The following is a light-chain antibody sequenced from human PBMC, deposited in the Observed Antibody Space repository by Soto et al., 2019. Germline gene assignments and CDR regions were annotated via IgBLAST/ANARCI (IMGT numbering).Light chain of an antibody. CDR2: GVN. Sequence: QSVLTQPRSVSGSPGQSVTISCTGTSSDVGGYGYVSWYQQHPDKAPKLMIYGVNKRPSGVPDRFSGSKSGNTASLTISGLQADDEADYYCCSYAGSYTYVFGTGTKVTVL. CDR1: SSDVGGYGY. CDR3: CSYAGSYTYV. V-gene: IGLV2-11*01. J-gene: IGLJ1*01.